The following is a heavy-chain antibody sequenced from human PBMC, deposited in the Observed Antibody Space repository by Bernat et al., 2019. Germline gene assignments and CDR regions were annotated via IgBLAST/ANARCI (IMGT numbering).Heavy chain of an antibody. CDR3: AKEGAMVRGVMEPYFDY. Sequence: VQLVESGGGLVQPGRSLRLSCAASGFTFSSYGMHWVRQAPGKGLEWVAVISYDGSNKYYADSVKGRFTISRDNSKNTLYLQMNSLRAEDTAVYYCAKEGAMVRGVMEPYFDYWGQGTLVTVSS. CDR2: ISYDGSNK. D-gene: IGHD3-10*01. V-gene: IGHV3-30*18. CDR1: GFTFSSYG. J-gene: IGHJ4*02.